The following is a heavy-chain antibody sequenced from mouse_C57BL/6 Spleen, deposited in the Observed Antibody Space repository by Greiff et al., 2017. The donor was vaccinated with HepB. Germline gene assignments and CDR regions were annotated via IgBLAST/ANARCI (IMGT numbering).Heavy chain of an antibody. CDR1: GFTFSSYA. CDR3: TRDYDYDGVYAMDY. V-gene: IGHV5-9-1*02. Sequence: EVQVVESGEGLVKPGGSLKLSCAASGFTFSSYAMSWVRQTPEKRLEWVAYISSGGDYIYYADTVKGRFTISRDNARNTLYLQMSSLKSEDTAMYYCTRDYDYDGVYAMDYWGQGTSVTVSS. J-gene: IGHJ4*01. CDR2: ISSGGDYI. D-gene: IGHD2-4*01.